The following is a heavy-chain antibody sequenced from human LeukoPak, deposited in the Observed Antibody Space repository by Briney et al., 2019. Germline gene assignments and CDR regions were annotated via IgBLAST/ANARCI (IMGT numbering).Heavy chain of an antibody. CDR1: GFTVSSNY. CDR3: ATISGNFDYLDY. CDR2: IYSGGST. D-gene: IGHD1-26*01. J-gene: IGHJ4*02. V-gene: IGHV3-53*01. Sequence: GGSLRLSCAASGFTVSSNYMSWVRQAPGKGLEWVSVIYSGGSTYYADSVKGRFTISRDNSKNTMYLQMKSLRVEDTALYYCATISGNFDYLDYWGQGTLVTVST.